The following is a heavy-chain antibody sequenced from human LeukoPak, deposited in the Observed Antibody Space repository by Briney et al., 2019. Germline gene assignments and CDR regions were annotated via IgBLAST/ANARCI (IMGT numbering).Heavy chain of an antibody. Sequence: SETLSLTCTVSGGSISSYYWSWIRQPPGKGLEGIGYIYYSGSTNYNPSLKSRVTISVDTSKNQFSLKLSSVTAADTAVYYCARDRGSRDAFDIWGQGTMVTVSS. CDR2: IYYSGST. V-gene: IGHV4-59*01. J-gene: IGHJ3*02. D-gene: IGHD1-26*01. CDR3: ARDRGSRDAFDI. CDR1: GGSISSYY.